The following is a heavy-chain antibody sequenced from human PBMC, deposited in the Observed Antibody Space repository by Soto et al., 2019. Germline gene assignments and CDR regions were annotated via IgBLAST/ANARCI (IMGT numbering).Heavy chain of an antibody. V-gene: IGHV3-23*01. D-gene: IGHD1-26*01. J-gene: IGHJ5*01. Sequence: GGSLRHSCAASGFRFRTRAMSWVRQAPGKGLEWVASIRPGGDSTYYADSVKGRFAVSRDNSNVTLYLQMDSLRVEDTAIYYCTTHEEGAPWAGGFDSWGQGTLVTVSS. CDR1: GFRFRTRA. CDR3: TTHEEGAPWAGGFDS. CDR2: IRPGGDST.